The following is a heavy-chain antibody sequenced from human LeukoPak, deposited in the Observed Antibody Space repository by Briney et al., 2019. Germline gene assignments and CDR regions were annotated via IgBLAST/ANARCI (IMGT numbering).Heavy chain of an antibody. J-gene: IGHJ4*02. V-gene: IGHV4-39*01. CDR3: ARQTGSGLFSLP. D-gene: IGHD3-10*01. Sequence: SETLSLTCAVYGGSLSGFYWSWIRQPPGKGLEWIGSIYFSGGTYYNASLKSRVTISVDTSKNQFSLKLSSVTAADTAVYYCARQTGSGLFSLPGGQGTLVTVSS. CDR2: IYFSGGT. CDR1: GGSLSGFY.